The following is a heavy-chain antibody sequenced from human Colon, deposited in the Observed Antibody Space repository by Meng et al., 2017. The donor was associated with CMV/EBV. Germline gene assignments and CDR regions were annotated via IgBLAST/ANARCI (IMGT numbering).Heavy chain of an antibody. CDR3: AKGVVPKNDIVVVPADFYGTDV. V-gene: IGHV3-23*01. CDR1: GFRFSSYA. D-gene: IGHD2-15*01. J-gene: IGHJ6*02. CDR2: ISHNSGST. Sequence: GGSLRLSCVASGFRFSSYAMNWVRQAAGKGPEWVSVISHNSGSTFYAASVKGRFTISRENSENMVHLRMNNLRADDTAIYYCAKGVVPKNDIVVVPADFYGTDVWGQGTTVTVSS.